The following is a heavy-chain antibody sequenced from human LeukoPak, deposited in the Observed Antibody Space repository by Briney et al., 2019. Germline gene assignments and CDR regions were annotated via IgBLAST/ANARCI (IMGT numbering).Heavy chain of an antibody. J-gene: IGHJ4*02. CDR3: AKGLNYYGSGSYYQYFDY. V-gene: IGHV3-7*01. CDR1: GFNFSIHW. CDR2: IKRDGSQK. Sequence: PGGSLRLSCAASGFNFSIHWMSWVRQAPGKGLEWVATIKRDGSQKYHVDSVKGRFAISRDNAENSLYLQMNSLRAEDTAVYYCAKGLNYYGSGSYYQYFDYWGQGTLVTVSS. D-gene: IGHD3-10*01.